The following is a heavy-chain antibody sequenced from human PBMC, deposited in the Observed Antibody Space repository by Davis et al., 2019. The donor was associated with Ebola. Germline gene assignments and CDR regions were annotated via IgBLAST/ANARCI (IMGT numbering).Heavy chain of an antibody. D-gene: IGHD5-12*01. CDR2: IYYSGST. Sequence: MPSETLSLTCTVSGGSISSYYWSCIRQPPGKGLEWIGYIYYSGSTNYNPSLKSRVTISIDTSKNQFSLKLSSVTAADTAVYYCARGGVATMYYYYYGMDVWGQGTTVTVSS. V-gene: IGHV4-59*12. CDR1: GGSISSYY. CDR3: ARGGVATMYYYYYGMDV. J-gene: IGHJ6*02.